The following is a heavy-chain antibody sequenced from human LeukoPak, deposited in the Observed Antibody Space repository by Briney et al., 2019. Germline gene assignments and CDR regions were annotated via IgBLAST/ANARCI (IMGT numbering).Heavy chain of an antibody. V-gene: IGHV1-8*01. Sequence: ASVKVSCKASAYTFTSYDINWVRQATGQGLEWMGWMNPNSGNTGYAQKFQGRVTMTRNTSISTAYMELSSLRSEDTAVYYCARGAPGSYCSGGSCHYFDYWGQGTLISVSS. CDR1: AYTFTSYD. J-gene: IGHJ4*02. D-gene: IGHD2-15*01. CDR2: MNPNSGNT. CDR3: ARGAPGSYCSGGSCHYFDY.